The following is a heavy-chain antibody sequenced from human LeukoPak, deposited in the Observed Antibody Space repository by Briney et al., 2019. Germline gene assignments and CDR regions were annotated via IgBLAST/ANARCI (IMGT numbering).Heavy chain of an antibody. D-gene: IGHD4-17*01. CDR1: GFIFSNYA. J-gene: IGHJ4*02. CDR3: ARGGYGDYRRGDY. V-gene: IGHV3-30*04. Sequence: GRSLRLSCAASGFIFSNYAMHWVRQAPGKGLERVAGISYDGSYKYYADSVKGRVTISRDNSENTLYLEMNSLRAEDTAIYYCARGGYGDYRRGDYWGQGTLVTVSS. CDR2: ISYDGSYK.